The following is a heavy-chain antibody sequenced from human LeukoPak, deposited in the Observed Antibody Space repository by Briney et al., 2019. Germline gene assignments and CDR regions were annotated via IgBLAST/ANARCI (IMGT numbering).Heavy chain of an antibody. Sequence: GGSLRLSCAASGFTFSDYTMNWVPQAPGQGLEWVSSISSGGTYNYYEDSVKGPFTISRDNAQNSLYLQMNSLRAEDTAVYYCAKERKLLPFDCWGQGTLVTVSS. J-gene: IGHJ4*02. CDR2: ISSGGTYN. CDR3: AKERKLLPFDC. D-gene: IGHD4-23*01. V-gene: IGHV3-21*01. CDR1: GFTFSDYT.